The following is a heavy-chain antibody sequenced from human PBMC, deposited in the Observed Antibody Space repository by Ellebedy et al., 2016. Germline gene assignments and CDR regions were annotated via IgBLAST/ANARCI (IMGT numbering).Heavy chain of an antibody. J-gene: IGHJ4*02. CDR3: ARVRGMTTVTGYFDY. V-gene: IGHV4-34*01. Sequence: SETLSLTCAVNGGSFSGYYWTWIRQPPGKGLEWIGEINHSGSTHYKPSLKSRVTISVDTSKNQFSLKLNSLTAADTAVYYCARVRGMTTVTGYFDYWGQGTLVTVSS. CDR1: GGSFSGYY. CDR2: INHSGST. D-gene: IGHD4-17*01.